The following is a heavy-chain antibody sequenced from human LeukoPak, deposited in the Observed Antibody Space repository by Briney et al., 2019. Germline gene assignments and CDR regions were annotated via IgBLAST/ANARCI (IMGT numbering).Heavy chain of an antibody. J-gene: IGHJ4*02. Sequence: ASVTVSCKASGYPFTGYYLHWVRQAPGQGLEWMGWINPNSGFTNYAQKFQGRVTMTRDTSISTAYMELSTLRSDDTAVYYCARLADCSSSSCRSFDYWAREPWSPSPQ. CDR1: GYPFTGYY. V-gene: IGHV1-2*02. CDR2: INPNSGFT. D-gene: IGHD2-2*01. CDR3: ARLADCSSSSCRSFDY.